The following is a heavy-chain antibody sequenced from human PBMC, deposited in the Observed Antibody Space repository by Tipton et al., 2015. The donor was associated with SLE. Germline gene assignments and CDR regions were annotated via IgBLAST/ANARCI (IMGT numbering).Heavy chain of an antibody. J-gene: IGHJ4*02. CDR2: IYTSGST. D-gene: IGHD6-19*01. CDR1: GGSISSGSYY. CDR3: AAEYSAGYSSGWYN. Sequence: TLSLTCTVSGGSISSGSYYWSWIRQPAGKGLEWIGHIYTSGSTNYNPSLKSRFTISVDTSKNQFSLKLSSVTAADTAVYYCAAEYSAGYSSGWYNWGQGTLVTVSS. V-gene: IGHV4-61*09.